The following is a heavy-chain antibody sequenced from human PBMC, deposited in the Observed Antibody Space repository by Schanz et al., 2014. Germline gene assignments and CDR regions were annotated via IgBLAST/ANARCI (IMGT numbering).Heavy chain of an antibody. J-gene: IGHJ6*02. CDR3: ARNVHSSIWDSYYFYGLDV. V-gene: IGHV1-2*06. D-gene: IGHD6-13*01. CDR2: INPNSGGT. Sequence: QVQLVQSGAEVKKPGASVKVSCKASGHPFTAYYMHWVRQAPGQGLEGMGRINPNSGGTNYAENFQGRVTMTRDTATMTVYMAPSRATSDDTPLYYCARNVHSSIWDSYYFYGLDVWGQGTTVTFSS. CDR1: GHPFTAYY.